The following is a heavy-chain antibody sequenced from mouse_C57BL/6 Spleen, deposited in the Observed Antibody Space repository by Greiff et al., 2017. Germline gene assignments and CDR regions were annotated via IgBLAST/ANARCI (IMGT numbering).Heavy chain of an antibody. CDR1: GFTFSDYY. Sequence: EVKLMESEGGLVQPGSSMKLSCTASGFTFSDYYMAWVRQVPEKGLEWVANINYDGSSTYYLDSLKSRFIISRDNAKNILYLQMRSLKSEDTATYYCARDRGNWVDYWGQGTTLTVSS. CDR3: ARDRGNWVDY. V-gene: IGHV5-16*01. J-gene: IGHJ2*01. D-gene: IGHD4-1*01. CDR2: INYDGSST.